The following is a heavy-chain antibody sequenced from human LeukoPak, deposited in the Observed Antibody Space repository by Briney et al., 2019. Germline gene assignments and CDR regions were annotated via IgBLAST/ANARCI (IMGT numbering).Heavy chain of an antibody. D-gene: IGHD3-10*01. CDR1: GGSISSYY. CDR3: ARGGPRDPMVRGVIGFDY. J-gene: IGHJ4*02. CDR2: IYTSGST. Sequence: SETLSLTCTVSGGSISSYYWSWIRQPAGKGLEWIGRIYTSGSTNYNPSLKSRVTMSVDTSKNQFSLKLSSVTAADTAVYYCARGGPRDPMVRGVIGFDYWGQGNLVTVSS. V-gene: IGHV4-4*07.